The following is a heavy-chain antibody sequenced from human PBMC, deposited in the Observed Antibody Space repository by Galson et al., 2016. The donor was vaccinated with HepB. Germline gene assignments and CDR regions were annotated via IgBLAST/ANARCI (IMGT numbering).Heavy chain of an antibody. CDR1: GDSVSSTSAA. CDR2: TYYRSKWFN. V-gene: IGHV6-1*01. D-gene: IGHD3-22*01. Sequence: CAISGDSVSSTSAAWNWIRQSPSRGLEWLGRTYYRSKWFNNYTVSVKSRITINPDTSKNQFSLHLNSVTPEDTAMYYCARDQDFYDTTDAFDIWGQGTMVTVSS. CDR3: ARDQDFYDTTDAFDI. J-gene: IGHJ3*02.